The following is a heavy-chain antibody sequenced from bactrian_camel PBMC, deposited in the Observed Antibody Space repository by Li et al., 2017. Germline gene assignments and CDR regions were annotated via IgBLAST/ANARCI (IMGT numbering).Heavy chain of an antibody. V-gene: IGHV3S53*01. Sequence: HVQLVESGGGSVKAGGSLKLSCVGSRYINNPCGMGWYRQAPDKVREGVAVINGRDTGYADSVKGRFTISRDNATNTVYLQMDSLRPEDTAMYYCAGRSGASCYGFFLRAKEGSDVVDWGQGTQVTVS. J-gene: IGHJ4*01. D-gene: IGHD3*01. CDR1: RYINNPCG. CDR3: AGRSGASCYGFFLRAKEGSDVVD. CDR2: INGRDT.